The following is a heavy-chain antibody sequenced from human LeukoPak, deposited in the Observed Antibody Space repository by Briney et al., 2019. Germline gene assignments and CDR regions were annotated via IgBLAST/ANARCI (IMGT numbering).Heavy chain of an antibody. V-gene: IGHV4-34*01. CDR2: INHSGST. D-gene: IGHD3-10*01. CDR3: ARLGKKYYYGSGSYSHYYGMDV. CDR1: GGSFSGYY. J-gene: IGHJ6*02. Sequence: SETLSPTCAVYGGSFSGYYWSWIRQPPGKGLEWIGEINHSGSTNYNPSLKSRVTISVGTSKNQFSLKLSSVTAADTAVYYCARLGKKYYYGSGSYSHYYGMDVWGQGTTVTVSS.